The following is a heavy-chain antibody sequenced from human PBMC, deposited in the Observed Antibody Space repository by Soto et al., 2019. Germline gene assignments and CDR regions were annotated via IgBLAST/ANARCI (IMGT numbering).Heavy chain of an antibody. D-gene: IGHD2-2*01. CDR2: ISYDGINK. Sequence: QVQLVESGGGVVQPGRSLGLPCAASGFTFNIYGMHWVRQAPGKGLEWVAAISYDGINKYYADSVKGRFTISRDNSKNTLYVQMNSLRAEDTAVYYCARSPQPTRGIHWYFDLWGRGILVSVSS. CDR3: ARSPQPTRGIHWYFDL. V-gene: IGHV3-30*03. J-gene: IGHJ2*01. CDR1: GFTFNIYG.